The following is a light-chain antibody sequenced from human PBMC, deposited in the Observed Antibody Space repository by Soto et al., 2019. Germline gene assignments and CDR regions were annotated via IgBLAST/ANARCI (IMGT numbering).Light chain of an antibody. CDR3: QQYNNWPPHT. CDR1: QSVSSN. CDR2: GAS. Sequence: VMTQSPAILSVSPGERATLSCRASQSVSSNLAWYQQNPGQAPRLLIYGASTRATGVPARFSGSGSGTEFTLTISSLQSEDFAVYYCQQYNNWPPHTFGQGTKVEI. V-gene: IGKV3D-15*01. J-gene: IGKJ1*01.